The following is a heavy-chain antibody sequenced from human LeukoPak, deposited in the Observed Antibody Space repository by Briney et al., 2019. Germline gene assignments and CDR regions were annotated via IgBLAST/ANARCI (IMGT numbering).Heavy chain of an antibody. CDR2: ISGSGEST. CDR1: GFIFSSYA. CDR3: AKGWECRVVIPAAVS. Sequence: GSLRLSCEGSGFIFSSYAMTWVRRAPGKGLQWVSSISGSGESTYYADSMKGRFTIPRDNSKNTLSLQMNSLRAEDTAVYFCAKGWECRVVIPAAVSWGQGTLVTVSS. D-gene: IGHD2-2*01. J-gene: IGHJ5*02. V-gene: IGHV3-23*01.